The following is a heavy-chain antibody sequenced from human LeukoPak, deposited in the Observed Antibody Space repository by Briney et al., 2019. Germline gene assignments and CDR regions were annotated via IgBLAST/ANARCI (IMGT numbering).Heavy chain of an antibody. Sequence: GGALRLSCGASGFSFSSYWMHWVRQAPGKGLVWVSRTSSDGTATTYADSVKGRFTMSRDNAKHTLYLQMNSLRAEDTAVYYCAREVSVGLGLDYWGQGTLVTVSS. CDR2: TSSDGTAT. CDR3: AREVSVGLGLDY. V-gene: IGHV3-74*01. J-gene: IGHJ4*02. D-gene: IGHD1-26*01. CDR1: GFSFSSYW.